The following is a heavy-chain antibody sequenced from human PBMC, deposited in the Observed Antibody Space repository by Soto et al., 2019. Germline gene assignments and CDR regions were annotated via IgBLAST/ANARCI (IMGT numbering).Heavy chain of an antibody. CDR3: ARPYSSSWTNYYYYGMDV. CDR1: GGTFSSYA. J-gene: IGHJ6*02. D-gene: IGHD6-13*01. Sequence: QVQLVQSGAEVKKPGSSVKVSCKASGGTFSSYAISWVRQAPGQGLECMGGIIPIFGTANYAQKFQGRVTITADESTSTAYMELSSLRSEDTAVYYCARPYSSSWTNYYYYGMDVWGQGTTVTVSS. V-gene: IGHV1-69*01. CDR2: IIPIFGTA.